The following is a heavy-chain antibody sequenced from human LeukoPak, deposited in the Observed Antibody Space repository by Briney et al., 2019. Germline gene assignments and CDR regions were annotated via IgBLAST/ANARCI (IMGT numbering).Heavy chain of an antibody. J-gene: IGHJ2*01. V-gene: IGHV4-31*03. Sequence: SETLSLTCTLSGGALRSGGYYWHWIRQFPGKGLEWIGCIYHRGSTTYNPSLTSRITMSVDTSKNQFSLKLTSVTAADTAVYYCARDSNWVAAEFWYFDLWSRGTLVTVSS. CDR3: ARDSNWVAAEFWYFDL. CDR1: GGALRSGGYY. CDR2: IYHRGST. D-gene: IGHD6-13*01.